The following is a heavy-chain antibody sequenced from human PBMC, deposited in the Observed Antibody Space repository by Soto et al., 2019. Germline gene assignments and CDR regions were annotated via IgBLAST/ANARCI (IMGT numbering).Heavy chain of an antibody. CDR3: ARELYYYDSSGYPGDAFDI. Sequence: PGGSLRLSCAASGFTFSSYAMHWVRQAPGKGLEWVAVISYDGSNKYYADSVKGRFTISRDNSKNTLYLQMNSLRAEDTAVYYCARELYYYDSSGYPGDAFDIWGQGTMVTVSS. CDR1: GFTFSSYA. CDR2: ISYDGSNK. V-gene: IGHV3-30-3*01. J-gene: IGHJ3*02. D-gene: IGHD3-22*01.